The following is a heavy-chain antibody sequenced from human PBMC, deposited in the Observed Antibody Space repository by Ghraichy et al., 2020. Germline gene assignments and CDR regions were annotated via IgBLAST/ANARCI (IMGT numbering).Heavy chain of an antibody. Sequence: GGSLRLSCAASGFTFSSYAMSWVRQAPGKGLEWVSSISGSGDNTHYADSVEGRFTISRDKSKNTLYLQMNSLRAEDTAAYYCARGQLLLCFDPWGQGTLVTVSS. D-gene: IGHD2-15*01. V-gene: IGHV3-23*01. CDR2: ISGSGDNT. CDR1: GFTFSSYA. CDR3: ARGQLLLCFDP. J-gene: IGHJ5*02.